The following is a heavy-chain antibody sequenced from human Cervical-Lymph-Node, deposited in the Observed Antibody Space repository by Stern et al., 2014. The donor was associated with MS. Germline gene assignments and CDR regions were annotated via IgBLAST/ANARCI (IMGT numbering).Heavy chain of an antibody. CDR2: IYPGDSDT. CDR3: ARQGSGYDYRNWFDP. CDR1: GYSFSTYW. J-gene: IGHJ5*02. Sequence: EVQLVESGAEVKKPGESLKISCKGSGYSFSTYWITWVRQMPGKGLEWMGIIYPGDSDTKYSPSFQGHVTISVDKSINTAYLQWNSLKASDTAMYYCARQGSGYDYRNWFDPWGQGTLVTVSS. V-gene: IGHV5-51*01. D-gene: IGHD5-12*01.